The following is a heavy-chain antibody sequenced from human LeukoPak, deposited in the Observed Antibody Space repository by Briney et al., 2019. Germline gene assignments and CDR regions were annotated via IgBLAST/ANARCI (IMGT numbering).Heavy chain of an antibody. D-gene: IGHD6-13*01. CDR1: GGSISSSSHY. CDR2: IYYSGST. Sequence: SETLSLTCTVSGGSISSSSHYWGWIRQPPGKGLEWIGSIYYSGSTYYNPSLESRVTISIDMSKNQFSLKLTSVTAADTAVYYCARHSIAAAGFHDYWGQGTLVTVSS. CDR3: ARHSIAAAGFHDY. V-gene: IGHV4-39*07. J-gene: IGHJ4*02.